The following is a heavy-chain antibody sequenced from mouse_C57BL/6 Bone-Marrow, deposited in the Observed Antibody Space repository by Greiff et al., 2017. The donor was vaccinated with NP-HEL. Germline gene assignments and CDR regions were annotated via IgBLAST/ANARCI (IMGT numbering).Heavy chain of an antibody. J-gene: IGHJ3*01. D-gene: IGHD1-1*01. CDR2: IYPRDGST. V-gene: IGHV1-78*01. Sequence: VKLQESDAELVKPGASVKISCKVSGYTFTDHTIHWMKQRPEQGLEWIGYIYPRDGSTKYNEKFKGKATLTADKSSSTAYMQLNSLTSEDSAVYFCARDYGSSYSWFAYWGQGTLVTVSA. CDR3: ARDYGSSYSWFAY. CDR1: GYTFTDHT.